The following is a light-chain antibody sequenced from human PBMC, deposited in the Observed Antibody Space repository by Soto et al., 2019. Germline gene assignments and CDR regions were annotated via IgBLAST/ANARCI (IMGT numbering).Light chain of an antibody. CDR1: QSVSSN. CDR3: QQYNNRPPL. J-gene: IGKJ1*01. V-gene: IGKV3-15*01. CDR2: GAS. Sequence: EIVMTQSPATLSVSPGERASLSCRASQSVSSNLAWYQQKPGQAPRLLIHGASTGATGIPARFSGSGSGTEFTLTISSLQSEDFAVYYCQQYNNRPPLFGQGTKVDIK.